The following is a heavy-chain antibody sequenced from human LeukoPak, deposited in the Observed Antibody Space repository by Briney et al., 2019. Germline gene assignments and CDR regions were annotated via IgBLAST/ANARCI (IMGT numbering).Heavy chain of an antibody. V-gene: IGHV3-66*01. D-gene: IGHD1-26*01. CDR3: AKSATVGIKAPFDC. CDR1: GFTVSSNY. J-gene: IGHJ4*02. Sequence: GGSLRLSCAASGFTVSSNYLSWVRQAPGKGLEWVSFIYSGGSTYYADSVKGRFTISRDNSKNTLFLQMNSLRAEDTAVYYCAKSATVGIKAPFDCWGQGALVTVSS. CDR2: IYSGGST.